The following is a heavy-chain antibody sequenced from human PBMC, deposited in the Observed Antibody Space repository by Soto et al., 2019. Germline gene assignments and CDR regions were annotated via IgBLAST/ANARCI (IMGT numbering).Heavy chain of an antibody. D-gene: IGHD6-13*01. CDR3: ARGGIAAPHAFDI. CDR2: INPNSGGT. Sequence: ASVKVSCKASGYTFTGYYMHWVRQAPGQGLEWMGWINPNSGGTNYAQKFQGWVTMTRDTSISTAYMELSRLRSDDTAVYYCARGGIAAPHAFDIWGQGTMVTVSS. CDR1: GYTFTGYY. V-gene: IGHV1-2*04. J-gene: IGHJ3*02.